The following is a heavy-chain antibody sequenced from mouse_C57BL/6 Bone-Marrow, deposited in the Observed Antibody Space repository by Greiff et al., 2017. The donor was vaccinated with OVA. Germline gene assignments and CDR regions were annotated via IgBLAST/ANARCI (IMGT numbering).Heavy chain of an antibody. Sequence: VQLQQSGAELVRPGASVKLSCTASGFNIKDDYMHWVKQRPEQGLEWIGWIDPENGDTEYASKFQGKATITADTSSNTAYLQLSSLTSEDTAVYYCTTSYYGAYWGQGTLVTVSA. CDR3: TTSYYGAY. V-gene: IGHV14-4*01. J-gene: IGHJ3*01. D-gene: IGHD1-1*01. CDR1: GFNIKDDY. CDR2: IDPENGDT.